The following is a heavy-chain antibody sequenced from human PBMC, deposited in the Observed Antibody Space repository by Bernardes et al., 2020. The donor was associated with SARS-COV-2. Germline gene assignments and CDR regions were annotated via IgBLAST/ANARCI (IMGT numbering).Heavy chain of an antibody. CDR3: STDDVYY. V-gene: IGHV3-15*01. Sequence: GSLSLSCVASGFTFSNAWMNWVRQAPGKGLEWVGRIKSKTGGETTDYGEPVKGRFTISRDDSKNTVYLQMNSLKTEDTAVYYCSTDDVYYWGQGTLVTVSS. J-gene: IGHJ4*02. CDR2: IKSKTGGETT. CDR1: GFTFSNAW.